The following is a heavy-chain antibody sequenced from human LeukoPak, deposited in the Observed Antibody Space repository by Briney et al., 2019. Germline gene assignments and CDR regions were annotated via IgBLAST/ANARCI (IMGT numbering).Heavy chain of an antibody. J-gene: IGHJ3*02. V-gene: IGHV3-30*02. CDR1: GFTFSSYG. D-gene: IGHD6-19*01. CDR3: ARDLRPGTAVAGAFDI. Sequence: GGSLRLSFAASGFTFSSYGMHWVRQAPGKGLEWVAFIRYDGSNKYYADSVKGRFTISRDNGKNSLYLQMNSLRAEDTAVYYCARDLRPGTAVAGAFDIWGQGTMVTVSS. CDR2: IRYDGSNK.